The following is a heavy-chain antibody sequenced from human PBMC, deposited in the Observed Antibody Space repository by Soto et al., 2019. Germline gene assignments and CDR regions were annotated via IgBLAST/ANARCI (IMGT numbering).Heavy chain of an antibody. D-gene: IGHD2-2*01. CDR3: AKARCSTTNCYVPDY. CDR1: GFTFSTYT. CDR2: ISGSGGSP. V-gene: IGHV3-23*01. Sequence: EVQLLESGGGLVQPGGSVRLSCVASGFTFSTYTMSWVRQAPGKGLEWVSVISGSGGSPSYADSVQGRFSISRDNPKNTLYLQMNSLRGEDTAMSDFAKARCSTTNCYVPDYWGQGTLVTVSS. J-gene: IGHJ4*02.